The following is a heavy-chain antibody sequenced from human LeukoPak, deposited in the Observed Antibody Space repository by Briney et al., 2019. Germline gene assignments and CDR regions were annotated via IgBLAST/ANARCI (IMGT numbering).Heavy chain of an antibody. D-gene: IGHD3-22*01. CDR2: IYYSGST. CDR1: GVSISSGGYY. CDR3: ARGGGDYDSSGYYYAPIDY. J-gene: IGHJ4*02. V-gene: IGHV4-31*03. Sequence: PSETLSLTCTVSGVSISSGGYYWSWIRQHPGKGLEWIGYIYYSGSTYYNLSLKSRVTISVDTSKNQFSLKLSSVTAADTAVYYCARGGGDYDSSGYYYAPIDYWGQGTLVTVSS.